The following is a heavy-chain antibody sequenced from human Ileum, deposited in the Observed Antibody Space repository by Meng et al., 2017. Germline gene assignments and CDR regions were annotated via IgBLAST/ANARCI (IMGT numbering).Heavy chain of an antibody. J-gene: IGHJ4*02. CDR1: GDSISTTNW. Sequence: QGHLTGSGPGLVKPSGTLSLTCAVPGDSISTTNWWNWVRQPPGEGLEWIGEIYHSGLVNYNLSLKSRVTLSIDKSKNQFSLKLISVTAADTGVYYCAANSGKKMHSWGQGTLVTVSS. V-gene: IGHV4-4*02. CDR3: AANSGKKMHS. D-gene: IGHD4-23*01. CDR2: IYHSGLV.